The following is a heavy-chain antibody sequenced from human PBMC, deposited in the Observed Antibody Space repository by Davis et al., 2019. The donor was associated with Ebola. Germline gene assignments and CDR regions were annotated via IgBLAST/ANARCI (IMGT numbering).Heavy chain of an antibody. V-gene: IGHV3-7*03. J-gene: IGHJ6*02. CDR2: IKQDGSEK. CDR3: AKGGARYFYHYYGMDV. D-gene: IGHD2/OR15-2a*01. Sequence: GESLKISCAASGFTFSSYWMSWVRQAPGKGLEWVANIKQDGSEKYYVDSVKGRLTISRDNAKNSLYLQMNSLRADDTALYYCAKGGARYFYHYYGMDVWGQGTTVTVSS. CDR1: GFTFSSYW.